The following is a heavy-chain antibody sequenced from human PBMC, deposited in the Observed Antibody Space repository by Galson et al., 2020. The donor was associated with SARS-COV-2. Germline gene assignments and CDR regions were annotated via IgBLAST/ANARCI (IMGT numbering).Heavy chain of an antibody. CDR3: AGIVRDGYHGTWYFDL. Sequence: SGPTLVKPTQTLTLTCTFSGFSLSTSGMCVSWIRQHLGKALEWLALIDWDDDKYNSTSLKTRLTISKDTSNNQVVLTMTNMDPVDTATYYCAGIVRDGYHGTWYFDLWGRGTLVSVSS. J-gene: IGHJ2*01. D-gene: IGHD2-2*01. CDR2: IDWDDDK. CDR1: GFSLSTSGMC. V-gene: IGHV2-70*01.